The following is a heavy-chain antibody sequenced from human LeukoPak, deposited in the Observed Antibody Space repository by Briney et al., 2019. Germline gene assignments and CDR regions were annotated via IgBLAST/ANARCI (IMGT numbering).Heavy chain of an antibody. J-gene: IGHJ4*02. CDR2: ISYDGSNK. V-gene: IGHV3-30*04. Sequence: GGSLRLSCAASGFTFSSYAMHWVRQAPGKGLEWVAVISYDGSNKYYVDSVKGRFTISRDNSKNTLYLQMNSLRAEDTAVYYCARDEYSSSPFDYWGQGTLVTVSS. CDR1: GFTFSSYA. D-gene: IGHD6-13*01. CDR3: ARDEYSSSPFDY.